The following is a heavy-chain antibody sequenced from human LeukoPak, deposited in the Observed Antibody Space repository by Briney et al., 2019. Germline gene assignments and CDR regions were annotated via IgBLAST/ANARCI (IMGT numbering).Heavy chain of an antibody. J-gene: IGHJ5*02. CDR2: IYPGDSDT. Sequence: KPGESLKISCKGSGYSFTSYWIGWMRQMPGKGLEWMGIIYPGDSDTRYSPSFQGQVTISADKSISTAYLQWSSLKASDTAMYYCARVYCSSTSCPENWFDPWGQGTLVTVSS. CDR1: GYSFTSYW. CDR3: ARVYCSSTSCPENWFDP. D-gene: IGHD2-2*01. V-gene: IGHV5-51*01.